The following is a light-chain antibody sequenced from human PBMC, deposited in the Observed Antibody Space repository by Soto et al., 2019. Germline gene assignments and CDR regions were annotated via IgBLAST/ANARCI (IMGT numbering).Light chain of an antibody. J-gene: IGKJ1*01. V-gene: IGKV3-15*01. CDR1: QSVFSS. CDR3: QQYDKWPPT. CDR2: GAS. Sequence: EIVMTQSPATLSVSPGERATLSCRASQSVFSSLAWYQQKPGQAPRLLIYGASTRATGIPVRFSGSGSGTEFTLTISSLQSEDFAVYYCQQYDKWPPTFGQGTKVDIK.